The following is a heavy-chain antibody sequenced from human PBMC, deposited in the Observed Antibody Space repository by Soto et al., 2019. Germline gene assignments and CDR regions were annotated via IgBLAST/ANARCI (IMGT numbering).Heavy chain of an antibody. D-gene: IGHD6-13*01. Sequence: GASVKVSCKASGYTFTGYYMHWVRQAPGQGLEWMGWINPNSGGTNYAQKFQGRVTMTRDTSISTAYMELSRLRSDDTAVYYCARDRYSSSWYNYYYGMDVCGQGTTVTVSS. V-gene: IGHV1-2*02. CDR1: GYTFTGYY. CDR2: INPNSGGT. J-gene: IGHJ6*02. CDR3: ARDRYSSSWYNYYYGMDV.